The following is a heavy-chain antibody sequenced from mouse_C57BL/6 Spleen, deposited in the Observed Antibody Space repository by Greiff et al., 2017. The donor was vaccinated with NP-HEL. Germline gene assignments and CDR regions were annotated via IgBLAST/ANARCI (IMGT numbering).Heavy chain of an antibody. D-gene: IGHD2-3*01. J-gene: IGHJ2*01. V-gene: IGHV5-17*01. Sequence: LMASVGGLVQPFWSLPLSCASSVFTFSDYGMHWVRHAPEKGLEWVAYISSGSSTIYYADTVKGRFTISRDNAKNTLFLQMTSLRSEDTAMYYCARQDDGYYLDYWGQGTTLTVSS. CDR2: ISSGSSTI. CDR1: VFTFSDYG. CDR3: ARQDDGYYLDY.